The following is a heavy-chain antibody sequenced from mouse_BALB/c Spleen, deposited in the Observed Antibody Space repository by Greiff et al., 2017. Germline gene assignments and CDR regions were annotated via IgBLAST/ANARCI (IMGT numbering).Heavy chain of an antibody. Sequence: VKLQESGPGLVAPSQSLSITCTVSGFSLTSYGVHWVRQPPGKGLEWLGVIWAGGSTNYNSALMSRLSISKDNSKSQVFLKMNSLQTDDTAMYYCARESYYGNYYVDYWGQGTTLTVSS. CDR3: ARESYYGNYYVDY. D-gene: IGHD2-1*01. CDR2: IWAGGST. CDR1: GFSLTSYG. J-gene: IGHJ2*01. V-gene: IGHV2-9*02.